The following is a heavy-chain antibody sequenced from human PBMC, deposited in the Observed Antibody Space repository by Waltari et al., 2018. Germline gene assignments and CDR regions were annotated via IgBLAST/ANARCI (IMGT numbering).Heavy chain of an antibody. V-gene: IGHV3-23*03. CDR3: AKGFDRASFDY. Sequence: EVQLLESGGGLVQPGGSLRLSCAASGFIFSSYTMTWGRQAPGKGLEWVSVFHGGGDTDYADSVKGRFTISRDNSKNMLYLQTNSLRPEDTAVYYCAKGFDRASFDYWGQGALVTVSS. CDR2: FHGGGDT. J-gene: IGHJ4*02. CDR1: GFIFSSYT. D-gene: IGHD3-22*01.